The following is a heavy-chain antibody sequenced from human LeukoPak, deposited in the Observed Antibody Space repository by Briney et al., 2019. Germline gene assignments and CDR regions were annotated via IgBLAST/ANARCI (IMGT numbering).Heavy chain of an antibody. CDR2: ISWNSGSI. J-gene: IGHJ4*02. CDR1: GFTFDDYA. CDR3: AKDLGVRDGYN. D-gene: IGHD5-24*01. Sequence: PGGSLRLSCAASGFTFDDYAMHWVRQAPGKGLEWVSGISWNSGSIGYADSVKGRFTISRDNAKNSLYLQMNGLRAEDTALYYCAKDLGVRDGYNWGQGTLVTVSS. V-gene: IGHV3-9*01.